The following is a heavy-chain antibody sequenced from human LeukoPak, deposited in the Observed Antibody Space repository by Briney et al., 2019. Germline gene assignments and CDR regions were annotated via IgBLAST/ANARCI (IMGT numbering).Heavy chain of an antibody. J-gene: IGHJ5*02. D-gene: IGHD2-15*01. V-gene: IGHV3-23*01. CDR2: ISGSGVST. CDR3: AKGGHCSGGTCRTFNWFDP. CDR1: GFTFSNYA. Sequence: GGSLRLSCAASGFTFSNYAMNWVRQAPGKGLEWVSAISGSGVSTYYADSAKGRFTISRDNSKNTLYLQMDSLRAEDTAVYYCAKGGHCSGGTCRTFNWFDPWGQGTLVTVSS.